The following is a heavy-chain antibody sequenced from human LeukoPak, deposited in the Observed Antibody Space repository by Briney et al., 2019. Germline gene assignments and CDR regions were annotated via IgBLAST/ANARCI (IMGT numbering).Heavy chain of an antibody. CDR2: IYTSGST. CDR3: ARMTTRDLYYYYYMDV. J-gene: IGHJ6*03. V-gene: IGHV4-4*07. CDR1: GGSISSYY. D-gene: IGHD4-11*01. Sequence: SETLSLTCTVSGGSISSYYWSWIRQPAGKGLEWIGRIYTSGSTNYNPSLKSRVTMSVDTSKNQFSLKLSSVTAADTAVYYCARMTTRDLYYYYYMDVWGKGTTVTVSS.